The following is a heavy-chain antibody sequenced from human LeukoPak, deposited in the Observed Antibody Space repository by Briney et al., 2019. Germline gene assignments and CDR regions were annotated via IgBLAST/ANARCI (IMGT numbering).Heavy chain of an antibody. J-gene: IGHJ5*02. CDR2: IIPIFGTA. CDR1: GYTFTSYG. V-gene: IGHV1-69*13. Sequence: PGASVKVSCKASGYTFTSYGISWVRQAPGQGLEWMGGIIPIFGTANYAQKFQGRVTITADESTSTAYMELSSLRSEDTAVYYCARVDRTGSLPWGQGTLVTVSS. D-gene: IGHD1/OR15-1a*01. CDR3: ARVDRTGSLP.